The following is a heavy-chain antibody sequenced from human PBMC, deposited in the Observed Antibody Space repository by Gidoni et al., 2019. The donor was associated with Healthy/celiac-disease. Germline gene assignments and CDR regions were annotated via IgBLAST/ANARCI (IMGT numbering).Heavy chain of an antibody. V-gene: IGHV4-59*01. CDR2: IYYSGST. J-gene: IGHJ4*02. CDR3: AREGWGGYSFDY. CDR1: GGCISSYY. Sequence: QVQLQESGPGLVKPSVTLSLTCTVSGGCISSYYWSWIRQPPGKGLEWIGYIYYSGSTTYNPSLKSRVTISVETSKNQFSLKLSSVTAADTAVYYWAREGWGGYSFDYWGQGTLVTVSS. D-gene: IGHD5-18*01.